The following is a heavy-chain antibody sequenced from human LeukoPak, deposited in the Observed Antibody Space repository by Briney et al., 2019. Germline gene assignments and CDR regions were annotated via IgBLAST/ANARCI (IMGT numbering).Heavy chain of an antibody. CDR2: ISYDGSNK. V-gene: IGHV3-30*18. Sequence: GGSLRLSCAASGFTFSSYGMHWVGQAPGKGLEGVAVISYDGSNKYYADSVKGRFTISRDNSKNTLYLQMNSLRAEDTAVYYCAKEDRTSAPGYYYGMDVWGKGTTVTVSS. J-gene: IGHJ6*04. D-gene: IGHD2-15*01. CDR1: GFTFSSYG. CDR3: AKEDRTSAPGYYYGMDV.